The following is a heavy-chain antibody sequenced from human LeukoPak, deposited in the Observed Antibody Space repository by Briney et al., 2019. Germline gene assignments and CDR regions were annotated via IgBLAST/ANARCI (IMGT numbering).Heavy chain of an antibody. V-gene: IGHV1-2*02. D-gene: IGHD5-24*01. CDR3: ARDWGDGYNIDY. CDR2: INPNSGGT. J-gene: IGHJ4*02. Sequence: ASVKVSCKASGYTFTGYYMHWVRQAPGQGLEWMGWINPNSGGTNYAQKFQGRVTMTRDTSISTAYMELSRLRSDDTAEYYCARDWGDGYNIDYWGQGTLVTVSS. CDR1: GYTFTGYY.